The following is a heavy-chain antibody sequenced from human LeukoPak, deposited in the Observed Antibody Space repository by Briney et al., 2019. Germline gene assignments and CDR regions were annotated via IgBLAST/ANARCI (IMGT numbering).Heavy chain of an antibody. J-gene: IGHJ4*02. CDR3: AKGLGTGIDY. Sequence: PGGSLRLSCAASGFTFDDYSMHWVRQAPGKGLEWISLISWDTYRTYYSGSVKGRFTISRDNSKNSLFLQMNRLRTDDTALYYCAKGLGTGIDYWGQGTLVTVSS. D-gene: IGHD3-10*01. CDR1: GFTFDDYS. CDR2: ISWDTYRT. V-gene: IGHV3-43*01.